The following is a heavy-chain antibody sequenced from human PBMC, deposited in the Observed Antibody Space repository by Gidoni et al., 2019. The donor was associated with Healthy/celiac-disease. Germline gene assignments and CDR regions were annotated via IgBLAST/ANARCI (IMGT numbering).Heavy chain of an antibody. J-gene: IGHJ6*02. V-gene: IGHV3-48*02. CDR3: AREGAGRAMVPYYYYYGMDV. Sequence: EVQLVESGGGLVQPGGSLRLSCAASGFTFSSYSMNWVRQAPGKGLEWVSYISSSSSTIYYADSVKGRFTISRDNAKNSLYLQMNSLRDEDTAVYYCAREGAGRAMVPYYYYYGMDVWGQGTTVTVSS. D-gene: IGHD5-18*01. CDR1: GFTFSSYS. CDR2: ISSSSSTI.